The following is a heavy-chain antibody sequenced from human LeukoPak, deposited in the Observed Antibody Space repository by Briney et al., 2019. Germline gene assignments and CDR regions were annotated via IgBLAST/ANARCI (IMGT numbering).Heavy chain of an antibody. J-gene: IGHJ4*02. D-gene: IGHD6-13*01. CDR2: ISFDGANN. Sequence: GSLRLSCATSGFTFSMSSMHWVRLAPGKGLEWLAGISFDGANNFSGDSVKGRFSISRDNSKNTLYLQMNSLRLDDTAVYFCARGRAGIAAAGFDYWGQGTLVTVSS. V-gene: IGHV3-30*04. CDR3: ARGRAGIAAAGFDY. CDR1: GFTFSMSS.